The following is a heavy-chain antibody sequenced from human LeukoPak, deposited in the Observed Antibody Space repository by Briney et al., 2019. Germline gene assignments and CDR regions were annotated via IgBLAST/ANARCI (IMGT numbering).Heavy chain of an antibody. V-gene: IGHV1-46*01. Sequence: ASVKVSCKASGYTFTSYYMHWVRQATGQGLEWMGIINPSGGSTSYAQKFQGRVTMTRDMSTSTVYMELSSLRSEDTAVYYCARDLGGSYYFDYWGQGNLVTVSS. CDR3: ARDLGGSYYFDY. D-gene: IGHD1-26*01. CDR2: INPSGGST. J-gene: IGHJ4*02. CDR1: GYTFTSYY.